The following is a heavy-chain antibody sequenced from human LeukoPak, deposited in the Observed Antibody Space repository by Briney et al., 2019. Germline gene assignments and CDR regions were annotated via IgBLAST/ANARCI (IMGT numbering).Heavy chain of an antibody. Sequence: SETLSLTCAVYGGSFSGYYWSWIRQPPGKGLEWIGEINHSGSTNYNPSLKSRVTISVDTSKNQFSLKLSSVTAADTAVYYCARAVGSYDSGNYYNPNWFDPWGQGTLVTVSS. CDR1: GGSFSGYY. V-gene: IGHV4-34*01. D-gene: IGHD3-10*01. CDR3: ARAVGSYDSGNYYNPNWFDP. CDR2: INHSGST. J-gene: IGHJ5*02.